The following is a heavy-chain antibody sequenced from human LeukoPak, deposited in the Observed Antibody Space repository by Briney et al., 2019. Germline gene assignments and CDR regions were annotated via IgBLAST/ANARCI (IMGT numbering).Heavy chain of an antibody. CDR1: GYTFTGYY. V-gene: IGHV1-2*06. D-gene: IGHD3-10*01. CDR3: ARVVGPYGSGSLSGWFDP. J-gene: IGHJ5*02. Sequence: ASVKVSCKASGYTFTGYYMHWVRQAPGQGLEWMGRINPNSGGTNYAQKFQGRVTMTRDTSISTAYMELSRLRSDDTAVYYCARVVGPYGSGSLSGWFDPWGQGTLVTVSS. CDR2: INPNSGGT.